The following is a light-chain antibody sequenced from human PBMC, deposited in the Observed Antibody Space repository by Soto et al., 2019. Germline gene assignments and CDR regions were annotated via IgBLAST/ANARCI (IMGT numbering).Light chain of an antibody. J-gene: IGLJ2*01. Sequence: QSVLTQPASVSGSPGQSITISCTGTSSDIGGYNYVSWYQQHPGKAPKLMIYDVSDRPSGVSNRFSGSESGNTASLTISGLQAEDEADYYCASYASSNTVLFGGGTKLTVL. CDR2: DVS. V-gene: IGLV2-14*03. CDR3: ASYASSNTVL. CDR1: SSDIGGYNY.